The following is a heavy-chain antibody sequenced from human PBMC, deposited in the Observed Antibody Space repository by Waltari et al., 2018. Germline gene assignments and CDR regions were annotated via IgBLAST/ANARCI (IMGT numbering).Heavy chain of an antibody. CDR1: GGSFSGHY. V-gene: IGHV4-34*01. CDR3: ARGVVVVVAATYYYYYYMDV. Sequence: QLQLQESGPGLVKPSETLSLTCTVSGGSFSGHYWSWIRQLPGKGLEWTGEINHSGSTNYNPSLKSRVTISVDTSKNQFSLKLSSVTAADTAVYYCARGVVVVVAATYYYYYYMDVWGKGTTVTVSS. CDR2: INHSGST. D-gene: IGHD2-15*01. J-gene: IGHJ6*03.